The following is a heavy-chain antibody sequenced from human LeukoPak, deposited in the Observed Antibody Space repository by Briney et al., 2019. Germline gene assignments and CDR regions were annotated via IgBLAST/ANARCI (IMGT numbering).Heavy chain of an antibody. CDR1: GLNFRSFW. CDR2: IKQDETEK. Sequence: GSLRLSCAVSGLNFRSFWMSRVRQAPGKGLEWVANIKQDETEKFYVDSVKGRFTISRDNAKNSLYLQMNSLRVEDSAVYYCARGFYFSMTELYYLDLWGRGTLVTVSS. V-gene: IGHV3-7*04. D-gene: IGHD2-8*01. CDR3: ARGFYFSMTELYYLDL. J-gene: IGHJ2*01.